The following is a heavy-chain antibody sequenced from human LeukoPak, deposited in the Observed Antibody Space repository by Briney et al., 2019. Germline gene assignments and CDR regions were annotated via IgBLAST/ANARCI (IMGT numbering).Heavy chain of an antibody. CDR2: VNPNSGGT. Sequence: ASVKVSCKASGYTFTGYYIHWVRQAPGQGLEWMGWVNPNSGGTNYAQKFQGRVTMTRDTSISTAYMELSRLRSGDTAVYYCARQTGSGLFILPGGQGTLVTVSS. CDR1: GYTFTGYY. J-gene: IGHJ4*02. D-gene: IGHD3/OR15-3a*01. V-gene: IGHV1-2*02. CDR3: ARQTGSGLFILP.